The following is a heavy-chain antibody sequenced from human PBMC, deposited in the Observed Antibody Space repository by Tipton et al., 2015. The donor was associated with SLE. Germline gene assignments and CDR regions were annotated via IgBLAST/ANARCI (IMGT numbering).Heavy chain of an antibody. D-gene: IGHD1-26*01. CDR1: GFTVSSNY. CDR2: ISSGGNSI. CDR3: ARGGRYSTLDY. V-gene: IGHV3-11*04. Sequence: GSLRLSCAASGFTVSSNYMSWIRQAPGKGLEWVSFISSGGNSIYYVDSVQGRFTISRDNAKNTVSLQMNRLRVEDTAVYYCARGGRYSTLDYWGQGTLVTVSS. J-gene: IGHJ4*02.